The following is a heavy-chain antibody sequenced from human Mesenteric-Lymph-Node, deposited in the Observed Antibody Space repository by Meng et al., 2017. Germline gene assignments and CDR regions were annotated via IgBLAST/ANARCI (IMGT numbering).Heavy chain of an antibody. CDR3: ARGARGYYGSGSYYAD. CDR2: MNPNSGNT. D-gene: IGHD3-10*01. J-gene: IGHJ4*02. CDR1: GNTFTSYD. V-gene: IGHV1-8*01. Sequence: EQLVQAGPEVKKPGASVKVSCKASGNTFTSYDINWVRQATGQGLEWMGWMNPNSGNTGYAQKFQGRVTMTRNTSISTAYMELSSLRSEDTAVYYCARGARGYYGSGSYYADWGQGTLVTVSS.